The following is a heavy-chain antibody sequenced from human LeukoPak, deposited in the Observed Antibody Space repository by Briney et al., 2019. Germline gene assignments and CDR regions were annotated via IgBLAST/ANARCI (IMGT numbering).Heavy chain of an antibody. D-gene: IGHD2-15*01. V-gene: IGHV4-34*01. J-gene: IGHJ6*03. CDR1: GGSFSGYY. CDR3: ARTQYCSGGSCYSYYYYYYMDV. Sequence: SETLSLTCAVSGGSFSGYYWSWIRQPPAKGLEWIGEINHSGSTNYNPSLLSRVTISVDTSKNQFSLKLSSVTAADTAVYYCARTQYCSGGSCYSYYYYYYMDVWGKGTTVTVSS. CDR2: INHSGST.